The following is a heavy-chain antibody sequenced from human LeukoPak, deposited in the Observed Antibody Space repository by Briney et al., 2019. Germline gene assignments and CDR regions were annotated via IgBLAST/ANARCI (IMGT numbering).Heavy chain of an antibody. CDR3: ARVGAEQWLENYYYGMDV. CDR2: INHSGST. CDR1: GGSFSGYY. Sequence: SETLSLTCAVYGGSFSGYYWSWIRQLPGKGLEWIGEINHSGSTNYNPSLKSRVTISVDTSKNQFSLKLSSVTAADTAVYYCARVGAEQWLENYYYGMDVWGQGTTVTVSS. J-gene: IGHJ6*02. D-gene: IGHD6-19*01. V-gene: IGHV4-34*01.